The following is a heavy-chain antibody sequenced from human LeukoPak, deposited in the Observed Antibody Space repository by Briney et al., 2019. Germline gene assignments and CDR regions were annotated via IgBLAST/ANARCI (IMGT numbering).Heavy chain of an antibody. CDR2: INPNSGGT. Sequence: GASVKVSCKASGYTFTGYYMHWVRQAPGQGLEWMGWINPNSGGTNYAQKFQGRVTMTRDTSISTAYMELSRLRSDDTAVYYCARDGSDTAMVTFDYWGQGTLVTVSS. J-gene: IGHJ4*02. D-gene: IGHD5-18*01. CDR3: ARDGSDTAMVTFDY. CDR1: GYTFTGYY. V-gene: IGHV1-2*02.